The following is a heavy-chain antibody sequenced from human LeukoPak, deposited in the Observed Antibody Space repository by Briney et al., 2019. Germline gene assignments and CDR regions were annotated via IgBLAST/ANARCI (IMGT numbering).Heavy chain of an antibody. V-gene: IGHV3-74*03. Sequence: GGALRLSCAASGLTFRNYWIHWVRRAPGKGLVWVSRIFSDRSDTKYSDSVKGRFTISRDNAKNTLYLQMNSLRAEDTAVYYCARRTGEAVWFDPWGEGTLVT. J-gene: IGHJ5*02. CDR3: ARRTGEAVWFDP. D-gene: IGHD3-16*01. CDR1: GLTFRNYW. CDR2: IFSDRSDT.